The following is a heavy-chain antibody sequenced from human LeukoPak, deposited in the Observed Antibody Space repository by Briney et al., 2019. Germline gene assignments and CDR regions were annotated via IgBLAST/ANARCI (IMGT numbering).Heavy chain of an antibody. Sequence: GGSLRLSCAASGFTFSSFATNWVRQAPGKGLEWVSAISGSGDSTYYADSVKGRFTISRDNSKNTLYLQMNSLRAEDTAVYYCAKGGYSGYDGPLGYWGQGTLVTVSS. CDR2: ISGSGDST. J-gene: IGHJ4*02. D-gene: IGHD5-12*01. CDR3: AKGGYSGYDGPLGY. CDR1: GFTFSSFA. V-gene: IGHV3-23*01.